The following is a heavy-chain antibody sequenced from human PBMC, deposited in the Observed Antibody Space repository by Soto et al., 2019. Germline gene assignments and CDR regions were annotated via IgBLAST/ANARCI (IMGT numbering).Heavy chain of an antibody. CDR3: ARDPYSGYNWFDP. Sequence: PGGSLRLSCAASGFTFSSYSMNWVRQAPGKGLEWVSSISSSSSYIYYADSVKGRFTISRDNAKNSLYLQMNSLRAEDTAVYYCARDPYSGYNWFDPWGQGTLVTVSS. D-gene: IGHD6-19*01. CDR2: ISSSSSYI. J-gene: IGHJ5*02. V-gene: IGHV3-21*01. CDR1: GFTFSSYS.